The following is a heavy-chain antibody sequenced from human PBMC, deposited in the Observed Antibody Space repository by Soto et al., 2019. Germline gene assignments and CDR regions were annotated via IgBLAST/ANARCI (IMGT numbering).Heavy chain of an antibody. Sequence: SGGSLRLSCAASGLTFSSYSMNWVRQAPGKGLEWVSYISSSSSTIYYADSVKGRFTISRDNAKNSLYLQMNSLRDEDTAVYYCARDCYDILTGYLHYFDYWGQGTLVTVSS. D-gene: IGHD3-9*01. CDR2: ISSSSSTI. J-gene: IGHJ4*02. CDR1: GLTFSSYS. V-gene: IGHV3-48*02. CDR3: ARDCYDILTGYLHYFDY.